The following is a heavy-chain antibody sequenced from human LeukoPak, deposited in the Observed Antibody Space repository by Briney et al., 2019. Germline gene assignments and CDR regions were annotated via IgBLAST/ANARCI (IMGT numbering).Heavy chain of an antibody. Sequence: PGGSLRLSCAASGFTFSSYGMHWVRQAPGKGLEWVAVISYDGSNKYYADSVKGRFTISRDNSKNTLYLQMNSLRAEDTAVYYCAKDRGSYDLGYFDYWGQGTLVTVSS. V-gene: IGHV3-30*18. J-gene: IGHJ4*02. CDR2: ISYDGSNK. D-gene: IGHD1-26*01. CDR3: AKDRGSYDLGYFDY. CDR1: GFTFSSYG.